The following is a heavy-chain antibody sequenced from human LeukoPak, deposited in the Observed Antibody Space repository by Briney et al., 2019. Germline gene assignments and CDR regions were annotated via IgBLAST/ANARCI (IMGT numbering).Heavy chain of an antibody. CDR3: AKLAVTTCMDV. CDR1: GFTFSSYG. V-gene: IGHV3-30*18. CDR2: ISYDGSNK. J-gene: IGHJ6*02. D-gene: IGHD4-17*01. Sequence: GGSLRLSCEASGFTFSSYGMHWVRQAPGKGLEWVAVISYDGSNKYYADSVKGRFTISRDNSKNTLYLQMNSLRAEDTAVYYCAKLAVTTCMDVWGQGTTVTVSS.